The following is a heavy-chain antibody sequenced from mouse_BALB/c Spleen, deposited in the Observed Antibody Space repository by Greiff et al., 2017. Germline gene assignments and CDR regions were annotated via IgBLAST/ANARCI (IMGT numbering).Heavy chain of an antibody. CDR2: ISSGGSYT. V-gene: IGHV5-6*01. CDR1: GFTFSSYG. J-gene: IGHJ4*01. Sequence: EVQVVESGGDLVKPGGSLKLSCAASGFTFSSYGMSWVRQTPDKRLEWVATISSGGSYTYYPDSVKGRFTISRDNAKNTLYLQMSSLKSEDTAMYYCARHHAMDYWGQGTSVTVSS. CDR3: ARHHAMDY.